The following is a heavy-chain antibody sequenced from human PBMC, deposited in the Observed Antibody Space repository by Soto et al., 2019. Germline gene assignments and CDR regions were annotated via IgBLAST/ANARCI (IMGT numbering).Heavy chain of an antibody. CDR3: AQTTSLIGRTYYYYGMDV. J-gene: IGHJ6*02. D-gene: IGHD4-17*01. CDR1: GGTFSSYA. CDR2: IIPIFGTG. Sequence: QVQLVQSGAEVKKPGSSVKVSCKASGGTFSSYAISWVRQAPGQGLEWMGGIIPIFGTGNYAQKFQGRVTITADESKSTAYMELSSLRSEDTAVYYCAQTTSLIGRTYYYYGMDVWGQGTTVTVSS. V-gene: IGHV1-69*01.